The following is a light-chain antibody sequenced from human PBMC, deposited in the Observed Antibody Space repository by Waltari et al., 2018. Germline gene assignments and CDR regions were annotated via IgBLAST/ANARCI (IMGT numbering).Light chain of an antibody. Sequence: ILLTQSPEALSVTRKEKVTITGRASHSIGGRLHWYPQKPDQSPKILIMYASQSFSGVPSRFSGSGSGTDFTLTIDGLEAEDAATYYCHHSDSLPYSFGQGTKLEIK. V-gene: IGKV6-21*01. CDR1: HSIGGR. J-gene: IGKJ2*03. CDR2: YAS. CDR3: HHSDSLPYS.